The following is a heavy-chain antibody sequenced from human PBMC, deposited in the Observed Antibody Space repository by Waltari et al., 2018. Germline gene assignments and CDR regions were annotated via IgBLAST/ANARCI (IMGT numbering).Heavy chain of an antibody. V-gene: IGHV1-69*05. CDR2: IIPIFGTA. CDR1: GGTFSSYA. J-gene: IGHJ6*03. CDR3: ARGDYDPPGYYYYYYMDV. Sequence: QVQLVQSGAEVTKPGSSVKVSCKASGGTFSSYAISWVRQAPGQGLEWMGGIIPIFGTANYEQKFQGRVTITTDESTSTAYMELSSLRSEDTAVYYCARGDYDPPGYYYYYYMDVWGKGTTVTVSS. D-gene: IGHD4-17*01.